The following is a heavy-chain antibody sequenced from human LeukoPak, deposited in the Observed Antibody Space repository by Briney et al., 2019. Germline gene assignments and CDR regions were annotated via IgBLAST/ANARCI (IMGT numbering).Heavy chain of an antibody. CDR2: ISGSGGST. Sequence: PGGSLRLSCAASGFTFSSYGMSWVRQAPGKGLEWVSAISGSGGSTYYADSVKGRFTISRDNSKNTLYLQMNSLRAEDTAVYYCARDIPIEGYCSSTSCYNWLDPWGQGTLVTVSS. CDR3: ARDIPIEGYCSSTSCYNWLDP. J-gene: IGHJ5*02. D-gene: IGHD2-2*01. CDR1: GFTFSSYG. V-gene: IGHV3-23*01.